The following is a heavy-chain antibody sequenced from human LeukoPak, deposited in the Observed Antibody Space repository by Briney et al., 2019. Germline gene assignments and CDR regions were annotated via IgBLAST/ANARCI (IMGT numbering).Heavy chain of an antibody. D-gene: IGHD6-19*01. V-gene: IGHV3-21*01. CDR3: ARDVSGWYDY. Sequence: GGSLRLSCGASGFTFSSYNMNWVRQAPGKGLEWVSSISSSSSYIYYADSVKGRFTISRDNAKNSLYLQMNSLRAEDTAVYYCARDVSGWYDYWGQGTLVTVSS. J-gene: IGHJ4*02. CDR2: ISSSSSYI. CDR1: GFTFSSYN.